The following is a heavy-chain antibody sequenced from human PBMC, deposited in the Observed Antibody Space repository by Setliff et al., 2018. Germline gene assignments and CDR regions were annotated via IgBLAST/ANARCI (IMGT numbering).Heavy chain of an antibody. CDR3: ARVGSSSWLHPDVYYYYYYMDV. J-gene: IGHJ6*03. CDR2: ISAYNGNT. D-gene: IGHD6-13*01. V-gene: IGHV1-18*01. Sequence: ASVKVSCKASGYTFTSYGISWVRQAPGQGLEWMGWISAYNGNTNYAQKLQGRVTMTTDTSTSTAYMELRSLRSDDTAVYYCARVGSSSWLHPDVYYYYYYMDVWGKGTTVTVSS. CDR1: GYTFTSYG.